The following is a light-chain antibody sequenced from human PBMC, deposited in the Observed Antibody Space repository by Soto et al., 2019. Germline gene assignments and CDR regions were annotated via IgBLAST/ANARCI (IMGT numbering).Light chain of an antibody. V-gene: IGKV3-11*01. Sequence: EIVLTQSPATLSLSPGERATLSCRASQSVFRSLAWYQQRPGQAPRLLISDASNRATGVPARFSGSGSGTDFPLTISSLAPEDFAVYYCQQHNILPLTFGGGTKVEIK. J-gene: IGKJ4*01. CDR3: QQHNILPLT. CDR1: QSVFRS. CDR2: DAS.